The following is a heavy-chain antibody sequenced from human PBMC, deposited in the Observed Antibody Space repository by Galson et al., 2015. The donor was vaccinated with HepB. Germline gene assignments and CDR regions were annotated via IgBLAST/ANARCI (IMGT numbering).Heavy chain of an antibody. CDR2: ISSSGGST. J-gene: IGHJ4*02. Sequence: SLRLSCAASGFTISSYAMTWVRQAPGKGLEWVSGISSSGGSTYYADYVKGRFTISRDISKNTLYLQMNSLRAEDTAVYYCAKAESTFYFDYWGQGTLVTVSS. CDR3: AKAESTFYFDY. D-gene: IGHD2/OR15-2a*01. V-gene: IGHV3-23*01. CDR1: GFTISSYA.